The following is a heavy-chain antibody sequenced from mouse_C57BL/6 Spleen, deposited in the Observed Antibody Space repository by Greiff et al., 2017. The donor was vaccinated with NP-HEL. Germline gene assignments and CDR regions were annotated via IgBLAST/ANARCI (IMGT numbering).Heavy chain of an antibody. J-gene: IGHJ2*01. CDR1: GFTFSSYA. CDR3: ARDDSYFDY. V-gene: IGHV5-4*01. Sequence: VQLKESGGGLVKPGGSLKLSCAASGFTFSSYAMSWVRQTPEKRLEWVATISDGGSYTYYPDNVKGRFTISRDNAKNNLYLQMGHLKSEDTAMYYCARDDSYFDYWGQGTTLTVSS. D-gene: IGHD2-4*01. CDR2: ISDGGSYT.